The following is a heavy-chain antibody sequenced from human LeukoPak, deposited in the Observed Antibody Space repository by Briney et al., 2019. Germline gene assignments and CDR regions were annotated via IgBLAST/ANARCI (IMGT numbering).Heavy chain of an antibody. CDR1: GGSISSSDYY. CDR3: ARALGYCSGGSCTRGYNWFDP. V-gene: IGHV4-39*01. D-gene: IGHD2-15*01. Sequence: SETLSLTCSVSGGSISSSDYYWGWIRQPPGKGLEWIGSIYYGGSTYYNPSLKSRVTISVDTSMNQFSLKLSFVTTADTAVYYCARALGYCSGGSCTRGYNWFDPWGQGTLVTVPS. J-gene: IGHJ5*02. CDR2: IYYGGST.